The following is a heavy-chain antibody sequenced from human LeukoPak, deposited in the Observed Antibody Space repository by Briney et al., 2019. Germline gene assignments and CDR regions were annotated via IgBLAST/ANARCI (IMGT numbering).Heavy chain of an antibody. CDR2: IRTKAHGGTT. CDR3: ARTYYYESSGWKPDY. Sequence: PGGSLRLSRTASGFTFGDYAVTWFRQAPGKGLEWTAFIRTKAHGGTTEYAASVKGRFTISRDDSETIAYLQMNSLKTEDTAMYYCARTYYYESSGWKPDYWGQGTLVTVSS. J-gene: IGHJ4*02. V-gene: IGHV3-49*03. D-gene: IGHD3-22*01. CDR1: GFTFGDYA.